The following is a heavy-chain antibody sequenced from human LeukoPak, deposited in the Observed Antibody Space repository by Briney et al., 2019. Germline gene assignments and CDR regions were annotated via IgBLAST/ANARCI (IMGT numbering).Heavy chain of an antibody. Sequence: PSETLSLTCTVSGGSISSSSYYWGWIRQPPGKGLEWIGSIYYSGSTYYNPSLKSRVTISVDTSKNQFSLKLSSVTAADTAVYYCARENVVLYYFDYWGQGTLVTVSS. D-gene: IGHD2-21*01. J-gene: IGHJ4*02. CDR1: GGSISSSSYY. CDR2: IYYSGST. CDR3: ARENVVLYYFDY. V-gene: IGHV4-39*02.